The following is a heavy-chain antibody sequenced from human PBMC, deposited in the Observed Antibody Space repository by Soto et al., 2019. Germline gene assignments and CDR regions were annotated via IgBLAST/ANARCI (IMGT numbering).Heavy chain of an antibody. CDR1: GGSISSYY. D-gene: IGHD6-6*01. CDR3: ARSSYSSSPSFDY. CDR2: IYYSGST. J-gene: IGHJ4*02. Sequence: PSETLSLTCTVSGGSISSYYWSWIRQPPGKGLEWIGYIYYSGSTNYNPSLKSRVTISVDTSKNQFSLKLSSVTAADTAVYYCARSSYSSSPSFDYWGQGTLVTVSS. V-gene: IGHV4-59*01.